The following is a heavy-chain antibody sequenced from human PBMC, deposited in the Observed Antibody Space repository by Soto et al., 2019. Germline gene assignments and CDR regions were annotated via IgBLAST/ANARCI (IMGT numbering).Heavy chain of an antibody. CDR3: ARYVVGWFCELSSLGMDV. CDR1: GGSISSSSYY. J-gene: IGHJ6*02. D-gene: IGHD3-10*01. CDR2: IYYSGST. Sequence: QLQLQESGPGLVKPSETLSLTCTVSGGSISSSSYYWGWIRQPPGKGLEWIGSIYYSGSTYYNPSLKSRVTISVDTSKNKFSLKRSSVTAADTAVYYCARYVVGWFCELSSLGMDVWGQGTTVTVSS. V-gene: IGHV4-39*01.